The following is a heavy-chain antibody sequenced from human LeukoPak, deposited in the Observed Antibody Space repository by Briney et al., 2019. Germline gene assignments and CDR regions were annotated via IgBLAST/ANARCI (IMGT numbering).Heavy chain of an antibody. CDR1: GFSFSSYN. V-gene: IGHV3-21*01. CDR3: ARLSPANDAFDI. CDR2: ISSSSSYI. Sequence: GGSLRLSCTASGFSFSSYNMKWVRQAPGKGLEWVSSISSSSSYIYYADSVKGRFTISRDNAKNSLYLQVHSLRAEDTAVYYCARLSPANDAFDIWGQGTMVTVSS. J-gene: IGHJ3*02.